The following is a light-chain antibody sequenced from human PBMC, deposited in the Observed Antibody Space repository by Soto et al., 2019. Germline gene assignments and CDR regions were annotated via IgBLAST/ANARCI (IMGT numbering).Light chain of an antibody. CDR2: GAS. Sequence: EIVMTQSPATLSVSPGDRATLSCRASQSVSSNLAWYQQKPGQAPRLLIYGASTRATGIPARFSGSGSGTDFTLTISSLQSEDFAVYYCQQYNDWPPYTFGQGNNLEIK. CDR3: QQYNDWPPYT. J-gene: IGKJ2*01. V-gene: IGKV3-15*01. CDR1: QSVSSN.